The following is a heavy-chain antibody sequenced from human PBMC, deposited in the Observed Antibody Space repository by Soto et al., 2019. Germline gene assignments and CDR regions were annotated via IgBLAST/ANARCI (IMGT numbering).Heavy chain of an antibody. V-gene: IGHV4-59*01. CDR1: GGSISSYY. J-gene: IGHJ6*02. CDR2: IYYSGST. Sequence: PSETLSLTCTVSGGSISSYYWSWIRQPPGEGLEWIGYIYYSGSTNYNPSLKSRVTISVDTSRNQFSLKLTSVTAADTAVYYCARSTETTVVTPAGYYYYGMDFWGQGTTVTVSS. CDR3: ARSTETTVVTPAGYYYYGMDF. D-gene: IGHD4-17*01.